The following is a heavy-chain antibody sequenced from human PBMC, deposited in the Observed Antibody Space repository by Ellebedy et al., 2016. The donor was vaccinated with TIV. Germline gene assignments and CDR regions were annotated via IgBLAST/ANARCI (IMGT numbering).Heavy chain of an antibody. CDR1: GFTFSNYA. CDR2: TGGGDNL. D-gene: IGHD3-9*01. J-gene: IGHJ4*02. Sequence: GESLKISCAASGFTFSNYAMTWVRQAPGKGLEWVSTTGGGDNLFYADSVTGRFTISRDDSASTLFLQMNSLRVEDTAIYYCAKADYDVLTGHNRYFGNWGQGTLVTVSS. V-gene: IGHV3-23*01. CDR3: AKADYDVLTGHNRYFGN.